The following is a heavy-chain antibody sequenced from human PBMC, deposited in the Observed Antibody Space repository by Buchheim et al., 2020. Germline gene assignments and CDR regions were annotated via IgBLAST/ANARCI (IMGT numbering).Heavy chain of an antibody. CDR3: ARYPYYYDSSGYRGAFDY. CDR2: IYYSGST. CDR1: GGSISSYY. J-gene: IGHJ4*02. V-gene: IGHV4-59*01. Sequence: QVQLQESGPGLVKPSETLSLTCTVSGGSISSYYWSWIRQPPGKGLEWIGYIYYSGSTNYNPSLKSRVTISVDTSKNQFSLKLSSVTAADTAVYYCARYPYYYDSSGYRGAFDYWGQGTL. D-gene: IGHD3-22*01.